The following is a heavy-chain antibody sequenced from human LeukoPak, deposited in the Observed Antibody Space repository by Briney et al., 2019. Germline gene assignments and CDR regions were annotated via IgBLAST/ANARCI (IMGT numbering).Heavy chain of an antibody. CDR2: ISSSSSTI. J-gene: IGHJ4*02. CDR1: GFTFSTYS. V-gene: IGHV3-48*04. Sequence: GGSLRLSCAASGFTFSTYSMNWVRQAPGKGLEWVSYISSSSSTIYYADSVKGRFTISRDNAKNTLYLQMNSLRAEDTAVYYCGRVAHDSSGYYFNDYWDQGTLVTVSS. CDR3: GRVAHDSSGYYFNDY. D-gene: IGHD3-22*01.